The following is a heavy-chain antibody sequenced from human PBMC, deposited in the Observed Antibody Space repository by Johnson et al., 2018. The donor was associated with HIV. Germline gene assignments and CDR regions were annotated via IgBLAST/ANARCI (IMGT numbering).Heavy chain of an antibody. Sequence: VQLVESGGVAVQPGGSLRLSCAASGFSFDGYAMHWVRQAPGKGLEWVSGISWNSGSIGYADSVKGRFTISRDNSKNTLYLQMNSLRAEDTAVYYCATGFGPAFDIWGQGTMVTVSS. CDR1: GFSFDGYA. CDR3: ATGFGPAFDI. V-gene: IGHV3-9*01. CDR2: ISWNSGSI. J-gene: IGHJ3*02. D-gene: IGHD3-16*01.